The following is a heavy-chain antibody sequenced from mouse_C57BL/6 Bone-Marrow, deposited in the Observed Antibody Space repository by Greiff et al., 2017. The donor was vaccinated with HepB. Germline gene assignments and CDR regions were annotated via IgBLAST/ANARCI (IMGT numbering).Heavy chain of an antibody. CDR3: ARYDGYYPHFAY. CDR2: IYPGDGDT. D-gene: IGHD2-3*01. J-gene: IGHJ2*01. Sequence: QVQLQQSGPELVKPGASVKISCKASGYAFSSSWMNWVKQRPGKGLEWIGRIYPGDGDTNYNGKFKGKATLTADKSSSTAYMQLSSLTSEDSAVYFCARYDGYYPHFAYWGQGTTLTVSS. V-gene: IGHV1-82*01. CDR1: GYAFSSSW.